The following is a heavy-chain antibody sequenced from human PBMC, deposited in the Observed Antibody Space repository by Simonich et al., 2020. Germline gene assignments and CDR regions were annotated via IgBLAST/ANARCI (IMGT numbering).Heavy chain of an antibody. V-gene: IGHV1-2*06. D-gene: IGHD2-2*01. CDR1: GYTFTGYY. J-gene: IGHJ3*02. Sequence: QVQLVQSGAEVKKPGASMKVSCKASGYTFTGYYMHWVRHAPGHGLGGRGRSNPNSGGTNYAQKLQGRVTMTRDTSISTAYMELSRLRSDDTAVYYCARDTFLGYCSSTSCYDAFDIWGQGTMVTVSS. CDR3: ARDTFLGYCSSTSCYDAFDI. CDR2: SNPNSGGT.